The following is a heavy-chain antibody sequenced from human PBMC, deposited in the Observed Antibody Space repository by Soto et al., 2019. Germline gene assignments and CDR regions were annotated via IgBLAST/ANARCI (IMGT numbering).Heavy chain of an antibody. V-gene: IGHV3-15*01. CDR1: GLTFTNAW. CDR2: IKSKPSGGTS. CDR3: ATQTVTYLGGGYFDY. D-gene: IGHD3-16*01. J-gene: IGHJ4*02. Sequence: PGGSLRLSCAASGLTFTNAWMSWVRQAPGKGLEWVGLIKSKPSGGTSDYAAPVKGRFTISRDDSTNTLYLQMNSLKTEDTAVYYCATQTVTYLGGGYFDYWGQGTLVTVSS.